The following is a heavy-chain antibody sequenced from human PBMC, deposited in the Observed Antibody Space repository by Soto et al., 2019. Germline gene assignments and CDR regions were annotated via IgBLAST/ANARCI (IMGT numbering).Heavy chain of an antibody. CDR3: ARDAYGSGSYGAFDI. CDR1: GGSFSGYY. V-gene: IGHV4-34*01. D-gene: IGHD3-10*01. CDR2: INHSGST. J-gene: IGHJ3*02. Sequence: QVQLQQWGAGLLKPSETLSLTCAVYGGSFSGYYWSWIRQPPGKGLEWIGEINHSGSTNYNPSLKSRVTISVDTSMNQFSLKLSSVTAADTAVYYCARDAYGSGSYGAFDIWGQGTMVTVSS.